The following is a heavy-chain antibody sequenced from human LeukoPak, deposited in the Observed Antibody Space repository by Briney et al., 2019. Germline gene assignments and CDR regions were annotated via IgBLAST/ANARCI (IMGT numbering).Heavy chain of an antibody. D-gene: IGHD3-10*01. CDR1: GYSYTNYW. V-gene: IGHV5-51*01. CDR2: IYPGDSDT. J-gene: IGHJ1*01. Sequence: PGESLKISSKGSGYSYTNYWIGWVRQMPGKGLEWMGIIYPGDSDTRYSPSFQGQVTNSADKSISTAYLQWSSLKASDTAMYFCATYAGRYSKYFQHWGQGTLVTVSS. CDR3: ATYAGRYSKYFQH.